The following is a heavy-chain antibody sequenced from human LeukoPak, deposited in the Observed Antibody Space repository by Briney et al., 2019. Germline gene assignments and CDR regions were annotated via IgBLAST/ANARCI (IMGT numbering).Heavy chain of an antibody. CDR2: ISGSGSTI. Sequence: WGSLRLSCAASGFTFSSYEMNWVRQAPGKGLEWVSYISGSGSTIYYADSVKGRFTISRDNAKNSLYLQMNSLRAEDTAVYYCARDRSTVAAWVDYWGQGTLVTVSS. CDR1: GFTFSSYE. CDR3: ARDRSTVAAWVDY. J-gene: IGHJ4*02. D-gene: IGHD4-23*01. V-gene: IGHV3-48*03.